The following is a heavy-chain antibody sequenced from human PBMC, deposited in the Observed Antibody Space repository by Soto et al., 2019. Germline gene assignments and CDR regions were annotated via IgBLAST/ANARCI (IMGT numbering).Heavy chain of an antibody. D-gene: IGHD2-2*01. Sequence: SETLSLTCTVSGGSISSGGYYWSWIRQHPGKGLEWIGYIYYSGSTYYNPSLKSRVTISVDTSKNQFSLKLSSVTAADTAVYYCARGRYCSSTSCYVFDPWGQGTLVTVSS. CDR1: GGSISSGGYY. J-gene: IGHJ5*02. CDR2: IYYSGST. V-gene: IGHV4-31*03. CDR3: ARGRYCSSTSCYVFDP.